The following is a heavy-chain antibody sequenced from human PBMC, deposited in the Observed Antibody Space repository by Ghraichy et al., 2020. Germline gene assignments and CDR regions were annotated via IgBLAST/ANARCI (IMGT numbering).Heavy chain of an antibody. J-gene: IGHJ4*02. CDR2: ISWNSGSI. D-gene: IGHD6-19*01. Sequence: GGSLRLSCAASGFTFDDYAMHWVRQAPGKGLEWVSGISWNSGSIGYADSVKGRFTISRDNAKNSLYLQMNSLRAEDTALYYCAKDLPSSGWLGYYFDYWGQGTLVTVSS. V-gene: IGHV3-9*01. CDR3: AKDLPSSGWLGYYFDY. CDR1: GFTFDDYA.